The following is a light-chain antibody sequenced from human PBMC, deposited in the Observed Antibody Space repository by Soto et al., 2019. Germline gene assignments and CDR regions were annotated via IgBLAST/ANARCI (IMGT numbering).Light chain of an antibody. V-gene: IGKV1-5*01. CDR2: HAS. CDR1: QGISNW. J-gene: IGKJ1*01. CDR3: QQYNTYPT. Sequence: DVQMTQSPSTLSASIGDRVTIACRASQGISNWLAWYQQKPGKAPKLLIFHASSLESGVPSRFSGSGSGTEFTLTISSLQSDDFATYYCQQYNTYPTSGQGTKVDIK.